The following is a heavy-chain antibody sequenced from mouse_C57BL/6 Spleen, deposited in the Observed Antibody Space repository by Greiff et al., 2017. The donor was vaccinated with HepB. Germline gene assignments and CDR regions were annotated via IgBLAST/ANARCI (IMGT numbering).Heavy chain of an antibody. CDR3: ARPDCDYPYYFDY. V-gene: IGHV5-17*01. CDR1: GFTFSDYG. Sequence: EVQLVESGGGLVKPGGSLKLSCAASGFTFSDYGMHWVRQAPEKGLEWVAYISSGSSTIYYADTVKGRFTISRDNAKNTLFLQMTSLRSEDTAMYDCARPDCDYPYYFDYWGQGTTLTVSS. J-gene: IGHJ2*01. D-gene: IGHD2-4*01. CDR2: ISSGSSTI.